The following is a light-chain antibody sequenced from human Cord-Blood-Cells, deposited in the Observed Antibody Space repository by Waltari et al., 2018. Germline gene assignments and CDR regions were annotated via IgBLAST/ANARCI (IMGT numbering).Light chain of an antibody. CDR2: KAS. CDR3: QQYNSWT. Sequence: DIQMTQLPSTLSASVGDRVTIPCRASQSISSWLAWYQQKPGKAPKLLIYKASSLESGVPSRFSGSGSGTEFTLTISSLQPDDFATYYCQQYNSWTFGQGTKVEIK. CDR1: QSISSW. J-gene: IGKJ1*01. V-gene: IGKV1-5*03.